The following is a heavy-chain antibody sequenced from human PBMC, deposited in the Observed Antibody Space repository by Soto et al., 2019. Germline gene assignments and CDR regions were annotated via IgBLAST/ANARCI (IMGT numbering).Heavy chain of an antibody. V-gene: IGHV3-30-3*01. J-gene: IGHJ4*02. CDR3: AREGAVAGNIFDY. CDR2: ISYDGSNK. D-gene: IGHD6-19*01. CDR1: GFTFSSYA. Sequence: SLRLSCAASGFTFSSYAMHWVRQAPDKGLEWVAVISYDGSNKYYADSVKGRFTISRDNSKNTLYLQMNSLRAEDTAVYYCAREGAVAGNIFDYWGQGTLVTVSS.